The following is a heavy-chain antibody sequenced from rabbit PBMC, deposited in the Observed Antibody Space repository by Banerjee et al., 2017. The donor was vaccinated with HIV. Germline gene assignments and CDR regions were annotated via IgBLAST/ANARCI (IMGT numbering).Heavy chain of an antibody. Sequence: QEQLEESGGDLVKPEGSLTLTCTASGFSFSNNYYMCWVRQAPGKGLEWIGCIYAGFIGNTYYATWAKGRFTISKTSSTTVTLQMTSLTAADTATYFCARGIVGGGVGDALTRLSLWGPGTLVTVS. CDR2: IYAGFIGNT. D-gene: IGHD6-1*01. CDR1: GFSFSNNYY. J-gene: IGHJ3*01. V-gene: IGHV1S45*01. CDR3: ARGIVGGGVGDALTRLSL.